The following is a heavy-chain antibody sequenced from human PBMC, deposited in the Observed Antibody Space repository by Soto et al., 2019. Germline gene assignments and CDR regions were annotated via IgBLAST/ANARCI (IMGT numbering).Heavy chain of an antibody. CDR1: GFTFSSYA. Sequence: GGSLRLSCAASGFTFSSYAMSWVRQAPGKGLEWVSAISGSGGSTYYADSVKGRFTISRDNSKNTLYLQMNSLRAEDTAVYYCAKPIVATMLYTVYYYGMDVWGQGTTVTVSS. D-gene: IGHD5-12*01. CDR3: AKPIVATMLYTVYYYGMDV. J-gene: IGHJ6*02. CDR2: ISGSGGST. V-gene: IGHV3-23*01.